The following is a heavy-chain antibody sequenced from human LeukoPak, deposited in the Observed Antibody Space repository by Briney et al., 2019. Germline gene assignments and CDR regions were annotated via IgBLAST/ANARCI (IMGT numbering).Heavy chain of an antibody. V-gene: IGHV4-59*01. D-gene: IGHD3-22*01. J-gene: IGHJ4*02. CDR1: GGSFSSYY. CDR3: ARGGNYYDSSGYYLFDY. Sequence: PSETLSLTCAVYGGSFSSYYWSWIRQPPGKGLEWIGYIYYSGSTNYNPSLKSRVTISVDTSKNQFSLKLSSVTAADTAVYYCARGGNYYDSSGYYLFDYWGQGTLVTVSS. CDR2: IYYSGST.